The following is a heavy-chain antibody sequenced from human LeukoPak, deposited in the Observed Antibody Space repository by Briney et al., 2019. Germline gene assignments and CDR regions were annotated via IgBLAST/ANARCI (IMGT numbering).Heavy chain of an antibody. Sequence: SETLSLTCTVSGGSISSYYWSWIRQPPGKGLEWIGYIYYIGSTNYNPSLKSRVTISVDTSKNQFSLKLSSVTAADTAVYYCARDRGGITMVRGAPLYYYGMDVWGKGTTVTVSS. CDR2: IYYIGST. CDR3: ARDRGGITMVRGAPLYYYGMDV. V-gene: IGHV4-59*01. D-gene: IGHD3-10*01. J-gene: IGHJ6*04. CDR1: GGSISSYY.